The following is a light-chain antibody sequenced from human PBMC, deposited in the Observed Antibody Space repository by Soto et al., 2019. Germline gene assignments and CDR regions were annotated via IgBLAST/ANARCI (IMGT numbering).Light chain of an antibody. CDR2: KAS. CDR3: QRYNSYPRT. CDR1: QSISSW. V-gene: IGKV1-5*03. J-gene: IGKJ2*01. Sequence: DIQMTQSPSTLSASVGDRVTITCRASQSISSWLAWYQQKPGKAPKLLIYKASSLESGVPSRFSGSGSGTEFTLTISSLQPDDFATYYCQRYNSYPRTFGQGTKLEIK.